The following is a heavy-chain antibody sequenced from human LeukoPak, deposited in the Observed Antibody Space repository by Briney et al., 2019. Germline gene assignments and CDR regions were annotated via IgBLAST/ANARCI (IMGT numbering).Heavy chain of an antibody. CDR1: GGSISSYY. V-gene: IGHV4-59*01. Sequence: SETLSLTCTVSGGSISSYYWSWIRQPPGKGLEWIGHIYYSGSTNYNPSLKSRVTISVDTSKNQFSLKLSSVTAADTAVYYCARSPYYYGSGSYPDYWGQGTLVTVSS. D-gene: IGHD3-10*01. CDR3: ARSPYYYGSGSYPDY. CDR2: IYYSGST. J-gene: IGHJ4*02.